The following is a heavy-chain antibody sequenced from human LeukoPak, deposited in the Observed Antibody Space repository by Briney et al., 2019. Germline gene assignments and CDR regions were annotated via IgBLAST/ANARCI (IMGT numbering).Heavy chain of an antibody. J-gene: IGHJ4*02. CDR3: AVNYDYGDHGGGY. D-gene: IGHD4-17*01. CDR2: IIPILGIA. Sequence: SVKVSCKASGGTFSSYAISWVRQAPGQGLEWMGRIIPILGIANYAQKFQGRVTITADKSTSTAYMELSSLRSEDTAVYYCAVNYDYGDHGGGYWGQGTLVTVSS. V-gene: IGHV1-69*04. CDR1: GGTFSSYA.